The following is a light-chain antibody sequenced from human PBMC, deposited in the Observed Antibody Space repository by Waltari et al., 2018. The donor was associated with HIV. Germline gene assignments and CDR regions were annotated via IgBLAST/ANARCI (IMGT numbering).Light chain of an antibody. CDR3: CSYAGSPSFVI. V-gene: IGLV2-23*02. CDR2: EFT. J-gene: IGLJ2*01. Sequence: QSALTQPASVSGSPGQSITISCTGTSSDVGSYNLVSLYEHHPGKAPKLIIYEFTNRPSGVVNRVAGSKSVNTAALTISGLQAEDEADYYGCSYAGSPSFVIFGGGTKLTVL. CDR1: SSDVGSYNL.